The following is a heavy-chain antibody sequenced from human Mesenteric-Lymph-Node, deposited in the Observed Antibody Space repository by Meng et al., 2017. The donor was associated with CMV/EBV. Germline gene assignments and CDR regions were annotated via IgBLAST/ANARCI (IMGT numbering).Heavy chain of an antibody. D-gene: IGHD6-19*01. J-gene: IGHJ4*02. CDR1: GFTFSSYS. CDR2: ISSSSSYI. CDR3: ARAVSIAVDVDY. Sequence: GESLKISCAASGFTFSSYSMNWVRQAPGKGLEWVSSISSSSSYIYYADSVKGRFTISRDNAKNSLYLQMNSLRAEDTAVYYCARAVSIAVDVDYWGQGTPVTVSS. V-gene: IGHV3-21*01.